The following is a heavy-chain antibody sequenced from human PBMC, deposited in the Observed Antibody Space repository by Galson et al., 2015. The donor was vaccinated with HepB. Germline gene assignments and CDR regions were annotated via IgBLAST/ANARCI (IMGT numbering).Heavy chain of an antibody. J-gene: IGHJ3*02. Sequence: SLRLSCAASGFTFSSYAMSWVRQAPGKGLEWVSAISGSGGSTYYADSVKGRFTISRDNSKNTLYLQMNSLRAEDTAVYYCAKDLVTRYCSSTRCSPAFDILVQGTMFSVSS. CDR3: AKDLVTRYCSSTRCSPAFDI. CDR2: ISGSGGST. D-gene: IGHD2-2*01. CDR1: GFTFSSYA. V-gene: IGHV3-23*01.